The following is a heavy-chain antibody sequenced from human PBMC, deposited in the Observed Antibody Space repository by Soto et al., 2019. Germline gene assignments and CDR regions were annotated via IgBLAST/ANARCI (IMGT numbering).Heavy chain of an antibody. D-gene: IGHD5-12*01. J-gene: IGHJ3*02. CDR1: GGSISSSSYY. Sequence: QLQLQESGPGLVKPSETLSLTCTVSGGSISSSSYYWGWIRQPPGKGLEWIGSIYYSGSTYYNPSLKSRVTISXXTXKXXFSLKLSSVTAADTAVYYRARPTGWLQEAVDAFDIWGQGTMVTVSS. V-gene: IGHV4-39*01. CDR3: ARPTGWLQEAVDAFDI. CDR2: IYYSGST.